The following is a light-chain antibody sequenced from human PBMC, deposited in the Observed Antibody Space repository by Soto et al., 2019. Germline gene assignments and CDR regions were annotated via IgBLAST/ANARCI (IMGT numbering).Light chain of an antibody. CDR3: CSYAGSSALV. CDR2: EVT. CDR1: SIDVGSYNL. V-gene: IGLV2-23*02. Sequence: QSALTQPASVSGSPGQSITISCTGTSIDVGSYNLVSWYQQHPGKAPKLMIYEVTKRPSEVSNRFSGSKSDNTASLTISGLQAEDEADYYCCSYAGSSALVFGGGTQLTVL. J-gene: IGLJ2*01.